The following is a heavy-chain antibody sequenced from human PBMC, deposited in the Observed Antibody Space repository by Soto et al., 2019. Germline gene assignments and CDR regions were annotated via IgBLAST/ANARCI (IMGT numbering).Heavy chain of an antibody. CDR1: GFTFSSYE. D-gene: IGHD3-22*01. J-gene: IGHJ4*02. CDR2: ISSSGSTI. V-gene: IGHV3-48*03. Sequence: EVQLVESGGGLVQPGGSLRLSCAASGFTFSSYEMNWVRQAPGKGLEWVSYISSSGSTIYYADSVKGRFTISRDNAKNSLYLQMNSLRAEDMAVYYCARGSLSSGYYLARPRMVDYWGQGTLVTVSS. CDR3: ARGSLSSGYYLARPRMVDY.